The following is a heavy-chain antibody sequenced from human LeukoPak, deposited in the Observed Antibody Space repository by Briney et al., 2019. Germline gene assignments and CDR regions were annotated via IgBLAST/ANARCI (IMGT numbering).Heavy chain of an antibody. V-gene: IGHV3-53*01. Sequence: GGSLRLSCAASGFSVSASYMAWVRQAPGKGLECLSVIYTGGSTYYGDSVMGRFTMSRDNHQNTLYLQMNSLRAEDTAVYYCAKDFGNSETYYYDSSGYYSMYYFDYWGQGTLVTVSS. CDR1: GFSVSASY. J-gene: IGHJ4*02. D-gene: IGHD3-22*01. CDR3: AKDFGNSETYYYDSSGYYSMYYFDY. CDR2: IYTGGST.